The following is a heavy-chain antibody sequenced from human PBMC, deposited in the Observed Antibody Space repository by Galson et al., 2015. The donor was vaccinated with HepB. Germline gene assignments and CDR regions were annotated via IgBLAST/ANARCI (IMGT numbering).Heavy chain of an antibody. J-gene: IGHJ6*02. CDR3: ARVYSSSWYYYYGMDV. CDR2: INPSGGST. D-gene: IGHD6-13*01. CDR1: GYTFTGYY. Sequence: SVKVSCKASGYTFTGYYMHWVRQAPGQGLEWMGIINPSGGSTSYAQKFQGRVTMTRDTSTSTVYMELSSLRSEDTAVYYCARVYSSSWYYYYGMDVWGQGTTVTVSS. V-gene: IGHV1-46*03.